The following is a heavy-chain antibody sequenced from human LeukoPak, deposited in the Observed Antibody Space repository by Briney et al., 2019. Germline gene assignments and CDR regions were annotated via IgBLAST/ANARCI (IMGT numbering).Heavy chain of an antibody. CDR3: ARGESRVVVVAAVDY. D-gene: IGHD2-15*01. Sequence: GASVKVSCKSSGYIFTDYGISWVRQAPGQGLEWMGWISTYNGHANYVQKFQGRVTMTTDTSTRTAYMELRSLRSEDTAVYYCARGESRVVVVAAVDYWGQGTLVTVSS. J-gene: IGHJ4*02. CDR2: ISTYNGHA. V-gene: IGHV1-18*01. CDR1: GYIFTDYG.